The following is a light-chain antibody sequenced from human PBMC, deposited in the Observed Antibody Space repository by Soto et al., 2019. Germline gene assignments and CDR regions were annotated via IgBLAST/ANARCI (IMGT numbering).Light chain of an antibody. J-gene: IGKJ5*01. CDR1: QSISDT. CDR2: DAS. Sequence: EIVMTQSPATLSVSPGGRATLSCRASQSISDTLAWYQQKPGQAPRLLIYDASNRAAGIPARFSGSGSGTDLTLTISSLEPEDFAIYYCQQRQYWPPITFGQGTRLEIK. V-gene: IGKV3-11*01. CDR3: QQRQYWPPIT.